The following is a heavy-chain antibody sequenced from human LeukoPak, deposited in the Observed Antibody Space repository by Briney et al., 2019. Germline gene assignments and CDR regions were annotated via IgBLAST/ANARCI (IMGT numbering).Heavy chain of an antibody. CDR3: AREGASGSYCFDY. V-gene: IGHV4-59*12. CDR1: GGSISSYY. Sequence: SETLSLTCTVSGGSISSYYWSWIRQPPGKGLEWIGYIYYSGSTNYNPSLKSRVTISVDTSKNQFSLKLSSVTAADTAVYYCAREGASGSYCFDYWGQGTLVTVSS. D-gene: IGHD1-26*01. CDR2: IYYSGST. J-gene: IGHJ4*02.